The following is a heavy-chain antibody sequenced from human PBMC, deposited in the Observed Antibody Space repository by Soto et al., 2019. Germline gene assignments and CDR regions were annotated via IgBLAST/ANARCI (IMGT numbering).Heavy chain of an antibody. CDR1: GFTFSSYG. CDR3: ARDWLYDCGGDCDYYWDDAFDI. Sequence: QVPLVESGGGVVQPGRSLRLSCAASGFTFSSYGMHWVRQAPGKGLEWVAVIWYDGSNKYYADSVKGRFTISRDNSKNTLYLQMNSLRAEDTAVYYCARDWLYDCGGDCDYYWDDAFDIWGQGTMVTVSS. V-gene: IGHV3-33*01. D-gene: IGHD2-21*02. J-gene: IGHJ3*02. CDR2: IWYDGSNK.